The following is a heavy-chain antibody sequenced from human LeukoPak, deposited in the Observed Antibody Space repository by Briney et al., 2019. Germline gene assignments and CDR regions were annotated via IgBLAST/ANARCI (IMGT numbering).Heavy chain of an antibody. Sequence: GGSLRLSCAASGFTFSSYSMNWVRQAPGKGLEWVSSISSSSSYIYYADSVKGRFTISRDNAKNSLYPQMNSQRAEDTAVYYCAGGVGYCSSTSCRTLTYWGQGTLVTVSS. CDR3: AGGVGYCSSTSCRTLTY. J-gene: IGHJ4*02. V-gene: IGHV3-21*01. CDR2: ISSSSSYI. D-gene: IGHD2-2*01. CDR1: GFTFSSYS.